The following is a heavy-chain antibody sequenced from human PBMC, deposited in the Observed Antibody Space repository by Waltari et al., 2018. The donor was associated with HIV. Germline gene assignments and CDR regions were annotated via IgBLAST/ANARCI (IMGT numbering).Heavy chain of an antibody. CDR3: AKVGRGGSSAAEYFQH. V-gene: IGHV3-30*18. D-gene: IGHD2-15*01. J-gene: IGHJ1*01. Sequence: GLEWVAVISYDGSNKYYADSVKGRFTISRDNSKNTLYLQMNSLRAEDTAVYYCAKVGRGGSSAAEYFQHWGQGTLVTVSS. CDR2: ISYDGSNK.